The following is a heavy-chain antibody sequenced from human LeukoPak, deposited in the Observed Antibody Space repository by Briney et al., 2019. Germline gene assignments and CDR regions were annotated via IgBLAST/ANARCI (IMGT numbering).Heavy chain of an antibody. J-gene: IGHJ4*02. D-gene: IGHD4-17*01. V-gene: IGHV4-34*01. CDR3: ASSYGDYFFFDY. Sequence: SVTLSLTCAVYGGSFSGYYWSWIRQPPGKGLEWIGEINHSGSTNYNPSLKSRVTISVDTSKNQFSLKLSSVTAADTAVYYCASSYGDYFFFDYWGQGTLVTVSS. CDR1: GGSFSGYY. CDR2: INHSGST.